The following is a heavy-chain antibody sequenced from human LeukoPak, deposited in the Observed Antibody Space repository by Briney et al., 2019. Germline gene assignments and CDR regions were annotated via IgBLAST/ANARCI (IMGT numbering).Heavy chain of an antibody. CDR1: GDSIGSHY. J-gene: IGHJ3*02. CDR2: IFYVGST. CDR3: ARDYYDSRGEAFDI. D-gene: IGHD3-22*01. Sequence: SETLSLTCTVSGDSIGSHYWSWIRQPPGKGLEWIGYIFYVGSTNYNPSLKSRITISVDTSKNQFSLKLNSVTAADTAVYYCARDYYDSRGEAFDIWGQGTMVTVSS. V-gene: IGHV4-59*11.